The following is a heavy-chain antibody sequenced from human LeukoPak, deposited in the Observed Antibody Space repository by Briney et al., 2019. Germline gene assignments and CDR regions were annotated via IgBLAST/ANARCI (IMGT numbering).Heavy chain of an antibody. CDR2: INPNSGGT. Sequence: ASVKVSCKASGYTFTVDYMHWVRQAPGQGLEWMGWINPNSGGTNYAQKFQGRVTMTRDTSISTAYMELSRLRSDDTAVYYCAREGPSADHLITLMMVDMWGQGTMVTVSS. V-gene: IGHV1-2*02. J-gene: IGHJ3*02. CDR1: GYTFTVDY. D-gene: IGHD3-22*01. CDR3: AREGPSADHLITLMMVDM.